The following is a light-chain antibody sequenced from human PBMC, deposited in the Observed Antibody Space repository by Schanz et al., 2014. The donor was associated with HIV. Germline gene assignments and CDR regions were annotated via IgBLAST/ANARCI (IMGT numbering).Light chain of an antibody. V-gene: IGKV1-5*03. Sequence: DIQMTQSPSTLSASVGDRVTITCRASQTLDRWLAWYQQKPGQAPKRLIYKASNLVTGVPSRFSGSGYGTDFTLTISSLQPEDFATYYCQQSHSTPLTFGGGTKVEIK. CDR2: KAS. CDR3: QQSHSTPLT. CDR1: QTLDRW. J-gene: IGKJ4*01.